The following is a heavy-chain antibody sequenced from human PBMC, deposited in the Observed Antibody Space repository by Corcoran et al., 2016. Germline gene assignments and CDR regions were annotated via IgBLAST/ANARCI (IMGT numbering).Heavy chain of an antibody. D-gene: IGHD3-16*02. V-gene: IGHV3-48*02. CDR3: ARVPFGYYVWGSYRDGLHYFDD. CDR1: GFTFSSYS. Sequence: EVQLVESGGGLVQPGGSLRLSCAASGFTFSSYSMHWVRQAPGKGLEWVSYISSSSSTIYYADSVKGRFTISSDHAKNSLYLQMTILRDEDRAVYYCARVPFGYYVWGSYRDGLHYFDDWGQGTLVTVSS. J-gene: IGHJ4*02. CDR2: ISSSSSTI.